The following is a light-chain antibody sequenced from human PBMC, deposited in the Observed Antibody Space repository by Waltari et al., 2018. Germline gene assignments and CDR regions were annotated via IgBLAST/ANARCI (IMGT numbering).Light chain of an antibody. V-gene: IGLV3-21*04. CDR3: QVWDNASDHPAVV. CDR2: YDS. J-gene: IGLJ2*01. Sequence: SYVLSQPPSVSVAPGKTARITCGGKDIGSKSVHWYRQKPGQAPVLVIRYDSDRPAGVPRRISCSGAWNTATLTNSRVEGGDEADYYWQVWDNASDHPAVVFGGGTKVTVL. CDR1: DIGSKS.